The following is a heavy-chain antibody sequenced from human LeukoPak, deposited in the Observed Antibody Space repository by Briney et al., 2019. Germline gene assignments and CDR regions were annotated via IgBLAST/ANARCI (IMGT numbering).Heavy chain of an antibody. CDR2: LYSGGSI. CDR3: ARSSISSYYED. CDR1: GFTVSSSY. Sequence: GGSLRLSCAGSGFTVSSSYMSRVRQAPGRGLEWVSILYSGGSIFYADSVKGRFTISRDISKNMLHLQMNSLRADDTAVYYCARSSISSYYEDWGQGTLVTVSS. V-gene: IGHV3-66*01. D-gene: IGHD1-26*01. J-gene: IGHJ4*02.